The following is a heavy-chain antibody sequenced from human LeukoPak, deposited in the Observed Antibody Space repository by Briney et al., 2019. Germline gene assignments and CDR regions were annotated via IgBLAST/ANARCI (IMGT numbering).Heavy chain of an antibody. CDR2: ISAYNGNT. CDR3: ARGTSSSSWGGWFDP. D-gene: IGHD6-6*01. J-gene: IGHJ5*02. CDR1: GYTFTSYG. V-gene: IGHV1-18*01. Sequence: ASVKVSCKASGYTFTSYGISWVRQAPGQGLEWMGWISAYNGNTNYAQKFQGRVTITRNTSISTAYMELSSLRSEDTAVYYCARGTSSSSWGGWFDPWGQGTLVTVSS.